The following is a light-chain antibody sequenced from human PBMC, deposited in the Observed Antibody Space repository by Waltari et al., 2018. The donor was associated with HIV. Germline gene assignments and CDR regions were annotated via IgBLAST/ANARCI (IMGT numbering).Light chain of an antibody. CDR2: DVS. Sequence: QSALTQPASVSGSPGQSITISCTGTSRDVVGYNYVPWYQQHPGKAPKLMIYDVSKRPSGVSNRFSGSKSGNTASLTISGLQAEDEADYYCCSYAGSSTLVFGGGTKLTVL. J-gene: IGLJ2*01. CDR1: SRDVVGYNY. V-gene: IGLV2-23*02. CDR3: CSYAGSSTLV.